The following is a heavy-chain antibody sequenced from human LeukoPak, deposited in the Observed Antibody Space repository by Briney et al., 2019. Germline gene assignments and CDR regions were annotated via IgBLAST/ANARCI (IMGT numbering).Heavy chain of an antibody. Sequence: SETLSLTCAVYGGSFSGYYWSWIRQPPGKGLEWIGEINHSGSTNYNPSLKSRVTISVDTSKNQFSLKLSSVTAADTAVYYYARAPGNIVVVPAANVYWFDPWGQGTLVTVSS. CDR2: INHSGST. CDR3: ARAPGNIVVVPAANVYWFDP. V-gene: IGHV4-34*01. J-gene: IGHJ5*02. D-gene: IGHD2-2*01. CDR1: GGSFSGYY.